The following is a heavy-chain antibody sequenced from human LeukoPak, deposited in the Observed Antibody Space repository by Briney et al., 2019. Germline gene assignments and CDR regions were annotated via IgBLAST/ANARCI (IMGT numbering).Heavy chain of an antibody. J-gene: IGHJ3*02. D-gene: IGHD5-18*01. V-gene: IGHV4-30-4*08. CDR1: GGSISSGDYY. CDR3: ARLSLIQLCRGTPPTTCQIDI. Sequence: PSQTLSLTCTVSGGSISSGDYYWSWIRQPPGKGLEWIGYIYYSGSTYYNPSLKSRVTISVDTSKNQFSLKLSSVTAADTAVYYCARLSLIQLCRGTPPTTCQIDIWGQGTMVTVSS. CDR2: IYYSGST.